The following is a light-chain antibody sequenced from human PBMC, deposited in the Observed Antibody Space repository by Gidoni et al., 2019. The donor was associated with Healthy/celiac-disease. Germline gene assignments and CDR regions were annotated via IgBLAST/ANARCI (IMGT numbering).Light chain of an antibody. CDR1: QGSSSY. J-gene: IGKJ4*01. Sequence: VIWMTQSPSLLSASTGDRVTISCRMSQGSSSYLAWYQQKTRVPSRFSGSGSGTDFTLTISGLQSEDFATYYWQQYYSFPLTFGGGTKVEIK. V-gene: IGKV1D-8*01. CDR3: QQYYSFPLT.